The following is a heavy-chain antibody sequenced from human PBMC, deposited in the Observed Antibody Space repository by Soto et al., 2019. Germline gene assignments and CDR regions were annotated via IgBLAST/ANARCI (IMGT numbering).Heavy chain of an antibody. J-gene: IGHJ6*02. CDR2: ISSSSSTI. CDR1: GFTFSSYS. D-gene: IGHD2-2*01. Sequence: EVQLVESGGGLVQPGGSLRLSCAASGFTFSSYSMNWVRQAPGKGLEWVSYISSSSSTIYYADSVNGRITISRDNAKNSLNLQMNSLRDEDTAVYYCARDFEDIVVVPAADSEGYYYYYGMDVWGQGTTVTASS. CDR3: ARDFEDIVVVPAADSEGYYYYYGMDV. V-gene: IGHV3-48*02.